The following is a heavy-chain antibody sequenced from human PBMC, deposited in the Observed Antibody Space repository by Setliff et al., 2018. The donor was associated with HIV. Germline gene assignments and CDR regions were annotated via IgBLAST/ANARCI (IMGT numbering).Heavy chain of an antibody. CDR3: ASLDGSESPYIYYYYMDV. J-gene: IGHJ6*03. V-gene: IGHV4-39*01. CDR2: INYRGNT. Sequence: LSLTCTVSGGPFSSSSYYWGWIRQPPGKGLEWIGSINYRGNTYYNPSLKSRAAISVDTSKNQISLKLSSVTAADTAVYYCASLDGSESPYIYYYYMDVWGKGTAVTVSS. CDR1: GGPFSSSSYY. D-gene: IGHD3-10*01.